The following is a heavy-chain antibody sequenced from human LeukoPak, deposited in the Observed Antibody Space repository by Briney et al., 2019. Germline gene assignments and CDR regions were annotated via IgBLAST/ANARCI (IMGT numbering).Heavy chain of an antibody. Sequence: SETLSLTCTVSGGSISSGDYYWSWIRQPPGKGLEWIGYIYYSGSTYYNPSLKSRVTISVDTSKNQFSLKLSSVTAADTAVYYCARDSSSWDSDAFDIWGQGTLVTVSS. J-gene: IGHJ3*02. CDR3: ARDSSSWDSDAFDI. CDR1: GGSISSGDYY. V-gene: IGHV4-30-4*01. D-gene: IGHD6-13*01. CDR2: IYYSGST.